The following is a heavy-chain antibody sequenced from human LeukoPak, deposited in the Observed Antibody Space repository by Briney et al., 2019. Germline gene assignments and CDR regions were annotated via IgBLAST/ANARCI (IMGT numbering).Heavy chain of an antibody. CDR2: IKQDGSEK. Sequence: GGSLRLSCAASGFTFSSYWMSWVRQAPGKGLEWVANIKQDGSEKYYVASVKGRFTISRDNAKNSLYLQMNSLRAEDTAVYYCARDNSNPRDYYYYGMDVWGQGTTVTVSS. V-gene: IGHV3-7*01. CDR3: ARDNSNPRDYYYYGMDV. J-gene: IGHJ6*02. CDR1: GFTFSSYW. D-gene: IGHD4-11*01.